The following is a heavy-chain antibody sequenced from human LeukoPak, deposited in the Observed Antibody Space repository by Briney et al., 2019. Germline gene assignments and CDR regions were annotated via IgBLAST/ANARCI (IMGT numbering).Heavy chain of an antibody. V-gene: IGHV3-7*01. CDR2: IKPDGSES. D-gene: IGHD3-22*01. CDR3: ARDRIEVTYYYDASGYSDY. J-gene: IGHJ4*02. CDR1: GFTFSSYW. Sequence: GGSLRLSCAASGFTFSSYWMSWVRQAPGKGLEWVANIKPDGSESHYVDSVKGRFTISRHNAKNSLYLQMHSLRAEDTAMYYCARDRIEVTYYYDASGYSDYWGQGTLVTVSS.